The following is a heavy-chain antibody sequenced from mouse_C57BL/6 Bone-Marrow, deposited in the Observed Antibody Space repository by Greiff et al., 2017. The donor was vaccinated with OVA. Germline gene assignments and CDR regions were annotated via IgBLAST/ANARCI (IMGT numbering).Heavy chain of an antibody. D-gene: IGHD1-1*01. V-gene: IGHV2-5*01. CDR3: AKNGDYGSSSFAY. CDR2: IWRGGST. CDR1: GFSLTSYG. Sequence: VQLQQSGPGLVQPSQSLSITCTVSGFSLTSYGVHWVRQSPGKGLEWLGVIWRGGSTDYNAAFMSRLSITKDNSKSQVFFKMNSLQADDTAIYYCAKNGDYGSSSFAYWGKGTLVTVSA. J-gene: IGHJ3*01.